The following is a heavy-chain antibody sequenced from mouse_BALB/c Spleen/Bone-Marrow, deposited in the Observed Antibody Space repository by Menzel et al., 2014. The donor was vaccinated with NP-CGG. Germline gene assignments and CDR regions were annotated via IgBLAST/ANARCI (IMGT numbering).Heavy chain of an antibody. V-gene: IGHV5-6-4*01. J-gene: IGHJ4*01. D-gene: IGHD2-10*02. Sequence: EVKVVESGGGLVKPGGSLKLSCAASGFTFSSYTMSWVRQTPEKRLEWVATISTGGSYTDYPGSVKGRFTISRDNAKNTLYLQMSSLKSEDTAMYYCTRDQRYGNYIYAMDYWGQGTSVTVSS. CDR2: ISTGGSYT. CDR3: TRDQRYGNYIYAMDY. CDR1: GFTFSSYT.